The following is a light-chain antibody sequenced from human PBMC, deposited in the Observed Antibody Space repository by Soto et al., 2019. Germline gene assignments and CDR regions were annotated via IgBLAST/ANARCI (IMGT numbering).Light chain of an antibody. V-gene: IGKV1-39*01. Sequence: IHMAQSPSSLSASVGDRVTITCRASQRITTYLNWYQQKPGEAPKLLISTSATLQRGVPSRFIGSGSGTDFTLTITSLQRADFATYFCQQTYSTPYTFGQGTQLEIK. J-gene: IGKJ2*01. CDR1: QRITTY. CDR2: TSA. CDR3: QQTYSTPYT.